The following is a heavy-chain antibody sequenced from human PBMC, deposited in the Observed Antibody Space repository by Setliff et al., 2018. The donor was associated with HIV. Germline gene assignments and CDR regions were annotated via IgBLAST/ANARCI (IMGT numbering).Heavy chain of an antibody. J-gene: IGHJ4*02. D-gene: IGHD6-13*01. V-gene: IGHV4-61*02. CDR2: IYASGSTSGST. CDR1: GGSISSADYF. Sequence: SETLSLTCTVSGGSISSADYFWNWIRQPAGKRLEWIGRIYASGSTSGSTNYNPSLKSRVTISFDTSRSHFSLRLSSVTVADTAVYYCARGYRGSRWGGTKFVLFDYWGQGVVVTISS. CDR3: ARGYRGSRWGGTKFVLFDY.